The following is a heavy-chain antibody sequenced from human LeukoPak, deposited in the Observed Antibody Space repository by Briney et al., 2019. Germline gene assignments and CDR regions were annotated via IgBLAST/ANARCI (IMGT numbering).Heavy chain of an antibody. CDR3: AKGDYYYDSSGYFDY. D-gene: IGHD3-22*01. CDR1: GFTFSSYA. V-gene: IGHV3-23*01. CDR2: ISGSGGST. J-gene: IGHJ4*02. Sequence: PGGSLRLSCAASGFTFSSYAMSWVRQAPGKGLEWVSAISGSGGSTYYADSVKGRFTISRDNSKNTLYLQMNSLRAEDTAVYYCAKGDYYYDSSGYFDYWGQGTLVTVSS.